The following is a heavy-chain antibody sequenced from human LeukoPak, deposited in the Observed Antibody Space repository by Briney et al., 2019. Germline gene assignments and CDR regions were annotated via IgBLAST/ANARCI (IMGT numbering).Heavy chain of an antibody. CDR3: ATEDEDYYYYMDV. J-gene: IGHJ6*03. CDR1: GFTFSSYE. D-gene: IGHD2-15*01. Sequence: GGSLRLSCAASGFTFSSYEMNWVRQAPGKGLEGVSYISSSGSTIYYADSVKGRFTISRDNAKNSLYLQMNSLRAEDTAVYYCATEDEDYYYYMDVWGKGTTVTVSS. V-gene: IGHV3-48*03. CDR2: ISSSGSTI.